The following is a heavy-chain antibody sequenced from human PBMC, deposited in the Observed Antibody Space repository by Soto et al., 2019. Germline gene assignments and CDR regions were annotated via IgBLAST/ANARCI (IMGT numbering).Heavy chain of an antibody. CDR1: GFTVSSNY. Sequence: EVQLVESGGGLVQPGGSLRLSCAASGFTVSSNYMSWVRQAPGKGLEWVSVIYSGGSTYYADSVKGRFTISRDNSKNTLYLQMNSLRAEDTAVYYCARDSQTYYGSGTPLIGYYYYMDVWGKGTTVTVSS. D-gene: IGHD3-10*01. CDR2: IYSGGST. J-gene: IGHJ6*03. CDR3: ARDSQTYYGSGTPLIGYYYYMDV. V-gene: IGHV3-66*01.